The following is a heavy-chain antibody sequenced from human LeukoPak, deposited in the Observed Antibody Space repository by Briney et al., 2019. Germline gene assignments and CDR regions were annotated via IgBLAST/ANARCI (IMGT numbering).Heavy chain of an antibody. Sequence: PGGALRLSCAASGFTFSNYAMSWVRQAPGKGLEWVSSMSGSGGTTYYADSVKGRFTISRDKSKNTLNLQMTSLRADDTAVYYCAKALGVTYLNYFDYWGQGTLVTVSS. CDR2: MSGSGGTT. CDR3: AKALGVTYLNYFDY. CDR1: GFTFSNYA. D-gene: IGHD2-21*02. V-gene: IGHV3-23*01. J-gene: IGHJ4*02.